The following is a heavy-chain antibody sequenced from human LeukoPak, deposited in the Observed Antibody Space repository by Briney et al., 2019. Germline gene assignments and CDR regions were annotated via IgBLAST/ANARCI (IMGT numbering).Heavy chain of an antibody. Sequence: SENLSLTCAVYGGPFSGHYWSWIRQPPGRGLEWIGEINHSGSTNYNPPLERRLTISVDTSKNQFSLKLTSVTAADTAVYFCASRRDGYVNPLDSWGRGTLVTVSS. J-gene: IGHJ5*01. CDR2: INHSGST. V-gene: IGHV4-34*01. CDR3: ASRRDGYVNPLDS. CDR1: GGPFSGHY. D-gene: IGHD5-24*01.